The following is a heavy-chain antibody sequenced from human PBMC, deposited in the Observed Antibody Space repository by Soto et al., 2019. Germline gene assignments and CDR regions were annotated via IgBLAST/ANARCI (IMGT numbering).Heavy chain of an antibody. CDR3: ARRYYDRPPHY. CDR2: IYYSGST. J-gene: IGHJ4*02. V-gene: IGHV4-39*01. Sequence: QLQLQESGPGLVKPSETLSLTCTVSGGSISSSSYYWGWIRQPPGKGLEWIGSIYYSGSTYYNPSLKSRVTISVDTSKNQFSLKLSSVTAADTAVYYCARRYYDRPPHYWGQGTLVTVSS. D-gene: IGHD3-3*01. CDR1: GGSISSSSYY.